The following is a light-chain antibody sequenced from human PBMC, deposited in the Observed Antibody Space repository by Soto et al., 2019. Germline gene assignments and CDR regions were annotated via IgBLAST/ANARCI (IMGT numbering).Light chain of an antibody. CDR2: GSS. Sequence: EIGMTQSPATLSVYPGERVTLSCRASQSVSSNLAWYQQKPGQAPRLLIYGSSTRATGIPARFSGSGSGTEFTLTISSLQSEDFAVYYCQQYNNWLVTFGQGTKLEIK. J-gene: IGKJ2*01. CDR3: QQYNNWLVT. V-gene: IGKV3-15*01. CDR1: QSVSSN.